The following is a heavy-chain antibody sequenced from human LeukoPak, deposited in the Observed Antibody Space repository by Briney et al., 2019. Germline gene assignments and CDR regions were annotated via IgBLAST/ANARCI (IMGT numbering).Heavy chain of an antibody. J-gene: IGHJ4*02. Sequence: GESLKISCKSSGYTFTHDWICWVRRMPGKGLEWMGIIYPRDSTTRYSPAFEGQVTISVDKSITTAYLQWSSLKASDTAMYYCARRAIIQGTSALDFWGQGTVVIVSS. CDR3: ARRAIIQGTSALDF. V-gene: IGHV5-51*01. D-gene: IGHD3-3*01. CDR2: IYPRDSTT. CDR1: GYTFTHDW.